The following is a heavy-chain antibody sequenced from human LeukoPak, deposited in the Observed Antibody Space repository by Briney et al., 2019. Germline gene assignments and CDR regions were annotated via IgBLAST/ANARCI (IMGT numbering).Heavy chain of an antibody. J-gene: IGHJ3*02. V-gene: IGHV1-46*01. D-gene: IGHD2-2*01. CDR1: GYTFTGYY. CDR2: INPSGGST. Sequence: ASVKVSCKASGYTFTGYYMHWVRQPPGQGLEWMGIINPSGGSTSNAQKFPGRVTMTRDMSTSTVYMELSVQRSEDTPGYYCARVTSAIPDAFDIWGQGTMVTVSS. CDR3: ARVTSAIPDAFDI.